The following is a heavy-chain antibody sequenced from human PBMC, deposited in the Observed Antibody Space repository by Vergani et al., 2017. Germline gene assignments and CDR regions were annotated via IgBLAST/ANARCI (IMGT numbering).Heavy chain of an antibody. CDR2: VDSEDGET. D-gene: IGHD6-19*01. CDR3: ARDGRGWLVRALGY. CDR1: GYTFTDYY. V-gene: IGHV1-69-2*01. J-gene: IGHJ4*02. Sequence: EVQLVQSGTEVKKPGATVRISCRLSGYTFTDYYIHWVKQAPGKGLEWMGLVDSEDGETIYAEKFQGRISITADSSTDTAYMDLSSLRSEDTAVYYCARDGRGWLVRALGYWGQGTLVTVSS.